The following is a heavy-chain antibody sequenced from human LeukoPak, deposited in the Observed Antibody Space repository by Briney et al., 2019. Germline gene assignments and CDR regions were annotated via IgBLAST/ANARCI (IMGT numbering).Heavy chain of an antibody. J-gene: IGHJ4*02. D-gene: IGHD4-17*01. CDR3: AKDRETTVTTSDY. CDR2: ISYDGSNK. V-gene: IGHV3-30*18. Sequence: GRSLRLSCAASGFTFSSYGMHWVRQTPGKGLEWVAVISYDGSNKYYADSVKGRFTISRDNSKNTLYLQMNSLRAEDTAVYYCAKDRETTVTTSDYWGQGTLVTVSS. CDR1: GFTFSSYG.